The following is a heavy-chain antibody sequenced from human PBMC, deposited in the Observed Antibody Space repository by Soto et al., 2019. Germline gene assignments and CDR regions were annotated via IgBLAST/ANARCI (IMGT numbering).Heavy chain of an antibody. J-gene: IGHJ4*02. CDR2: ISQSGNT. Sequence: SETLSLTCSIYSESLSGYYWSWIRQPPGKGLEWIGEISQSGNTNYSPSLKSRVSISIDTSKKQFSLNLASVSAADTAVYYCARAPKVSGSSQTRPDFWGQGTLVTVSS. CDR3: ARAPKVSGSSQTRPDF. V-gene: IGHV4-34*01. D-gene: IGHD6-6*01. CDR1: SESLSGYY.